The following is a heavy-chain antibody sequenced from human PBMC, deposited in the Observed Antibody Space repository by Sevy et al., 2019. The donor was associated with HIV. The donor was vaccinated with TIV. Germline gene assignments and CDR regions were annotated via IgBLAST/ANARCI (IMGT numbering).Heavy chain of an antibody. D-gene: IGHD3-22*01. CDR3: AKPTLANPYDSGGYYYFDAFDI. V-gene: IGHV3-23*01. CDR2: ISGSGGST. Sequence: GGSLRLSCAASGFTFSSYAMSWVRQAPGKGLEWVSAISGSGGSTYYADSVKGRFTISRDNSKNTLYLQMNSLRAEDTAVYYCAKPTLANPYDSGGYYYFDAFDIWGQGTMVTVSS. J-gene: IGHJ3*02. CDR1: GFTFSSYA.